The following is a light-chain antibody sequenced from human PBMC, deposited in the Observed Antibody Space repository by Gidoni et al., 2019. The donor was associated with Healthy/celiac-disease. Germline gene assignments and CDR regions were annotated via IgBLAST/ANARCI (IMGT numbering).Light chain of an antibody. J-gene: IGKJ4*01. V-gene: IGKV3-11*01. CDR1: QSVSSY. Sequence: EMVLTQSPATLYLSPGERATLSCRASQSVSSYLAWYQQKPGQAPRLLIYDASNRATGIPARFSGSGSGTDFTLTISSLEPEDFAVYYCQQRSSWPLTFGGGTKVEIK. CDR2: DAS. CDR3: QQRSSWPLT.